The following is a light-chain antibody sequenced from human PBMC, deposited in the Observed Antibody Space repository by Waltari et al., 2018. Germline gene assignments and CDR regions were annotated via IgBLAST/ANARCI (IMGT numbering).Light chain of an antibody. CDR1: NIGSYS. CDR3: QVWHAAIDPGV. Sequence: SYVLTQPPSVSVAPGETARVTCGGDNIGSYSVHWYQHKPGQAPVLIIRSDTDRSSGIPGRFTGSNSGNTATLTISRVEAGDEANYCCQVWHAAIDPGVFGTGTEVTV. CDR2: SDT. J-gene: IGLJ1*01. V-gene: IGLV3-21*04.